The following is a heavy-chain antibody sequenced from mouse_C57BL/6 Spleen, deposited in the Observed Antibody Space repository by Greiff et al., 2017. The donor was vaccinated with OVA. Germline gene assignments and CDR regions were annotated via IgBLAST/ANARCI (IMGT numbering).Heavy chain of an antibody. CDR3: ARAAQARGDYAMDY. CDR1: GYSFTGYY. J-gene: IGHJ4*01. V-gene: IGHV1-42*01. Sequence: VQLKQSGPELVKPGASVKISCKASGYSFTGYYMNWVKQSPEKSLEWIGEINPSTGGTTYNQKFKAKATLTVDKSSSTAYMQLKSLTSEDSAVYYCARAAQARGDYAMDYWGQGTSVTVSS. CDR2: INPSTGGT. D-gene: IGHD3-2*02.